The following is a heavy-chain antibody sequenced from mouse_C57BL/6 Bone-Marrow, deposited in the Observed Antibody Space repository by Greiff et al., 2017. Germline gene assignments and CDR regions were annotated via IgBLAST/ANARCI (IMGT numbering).Heavy chain of an antibody. V-gene: IGHV1-69*01. CDR1: GYTFTSYW. J-gene: IGHJ4*01. CDR2: IDPSDSYT. Sequence: QVHVKQPGAELVMPGASVKLSCKASGYTFTSYWMHWVKQRPGQGLEWIGEIDPSDSYTNYNQKFKGKATLTVDKSSSTAYMQLSSLTSKDSAVYYCARCRYSKNAMDYWGQGTSVTVSS. CDR3: ARCRYSKNAMDY. D-gene: IGHD2-5*01.